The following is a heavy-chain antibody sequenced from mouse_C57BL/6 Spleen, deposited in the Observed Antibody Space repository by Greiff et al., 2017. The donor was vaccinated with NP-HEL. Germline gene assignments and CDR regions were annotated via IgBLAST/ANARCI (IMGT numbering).Heavy chain of an antibody. CDR1: GYTFTSYW. V-gene: IGHV1-55*01. J-gene: IGHJ1*03. D-gene: IGHD1-1*01. Sequence: VQLQQSGAELVKPGASVKMSCKASGYTFTSYWITWVKQRPGPGLEWIGDIYPGSGSTNYNEKFKSKATLTVDTSSSTAYMQLSSLTSEDSAVYYCARGVCSSDWYFDVWGTVTTVTVSS. CDR2: IYPGSGST. CDR3: ARGVCSSDWYFDV.